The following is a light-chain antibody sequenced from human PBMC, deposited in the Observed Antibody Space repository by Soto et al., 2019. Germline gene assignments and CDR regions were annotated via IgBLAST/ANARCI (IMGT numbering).Light chain of an antibody. CDR3: QQYLNWPT. J-gene: IGKJ4*01. CDR1: QSITRD. CDR2: DAS. Sequence: EIVMTQSPATLSVSPGERATLSCRASQSITRDLAWYQQQPGQAPRLLIYDASPRATGIPARFSGSGSGTEFTLTISSLQSEDFAVYYCQQYLNWPTFGRGTKVEIK. V-gene: IGKV3-15*01.